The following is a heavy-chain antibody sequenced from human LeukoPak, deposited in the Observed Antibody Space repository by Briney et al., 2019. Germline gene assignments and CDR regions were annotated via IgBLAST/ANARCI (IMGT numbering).Heavy chain of an antibody. Sequence: ASVKVSCKASGYTFTSYGISWVRQAPGQGLEWMGWISAYNGNTNYAQKFQGRVTITAEKSTSTAYMELSSLRSEDTAVYYCARRYCTNGVCYHDRGAFDIWGQGTMVTVSS. CDR2: ISAYNGNT. CDR3: ARRYCTNGVCYHDRGAFDI. J-gene: IGHJ3*02. V-gene: IGHV1-18*01. D-gene: IGHD2-8*01. CDR1: GYTFTSYG.